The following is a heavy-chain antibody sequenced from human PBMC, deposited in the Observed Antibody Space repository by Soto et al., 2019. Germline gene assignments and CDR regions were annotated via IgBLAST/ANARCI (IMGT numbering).Heavy chain of an antibody. CDR1: GGTFSSYD. J-gene: IGHJ4*02. CDR3: ARDGYYDDSSGYYYYFDP. CDR2: IIPIFGTA. V-gene: IGHV1-69*13. Sequence: SVKVSCKASGGTFSSYDISWVRQAPGQRLEWMGGIIPIFGTANYAQKFQGRVTITADESTSTAYMELSSLRSEDTAVYYCARDGYYDDSSGYYYYFDPWGQGTLVTVSS. D-gene: IGHD3-22*01.